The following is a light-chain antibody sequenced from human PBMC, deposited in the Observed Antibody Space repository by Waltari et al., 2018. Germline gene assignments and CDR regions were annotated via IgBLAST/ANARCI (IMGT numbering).Light chain of an antibody. CDR2: SNK. J-gene: IGLJ2*01. CDR3: GTWDDSLNGPL. Sequence: QPLLTQAPSASGTPGQTVTISCSGSSSNIGSNTVNWYQQLPGTAPKLLIYSNKQRPSGVPARFSGSKSGTSASLAISGLQSEDEADYYCGTWDDSLNGPLFGGGTKVTVL. CDR1: SSNIGSNT. V-gene: IGLV1-44*01.